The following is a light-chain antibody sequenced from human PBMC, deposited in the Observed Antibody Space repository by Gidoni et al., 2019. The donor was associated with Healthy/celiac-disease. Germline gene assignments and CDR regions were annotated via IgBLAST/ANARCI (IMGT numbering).Light chain of an antibody. Sequence: EIVFTQSPATLSLSPGERATLSCRASQRVSSYLAWYQQKPGQAPRLLIYDASNRATGIPARFSGSGSGTDFTLTISSLEPEDFAVYYCQQRSNWPLYTFGQGTKLEIK. V-gene: IGKV3-11*01. J-gene: IGKJ2*01. CDR3: QQRSNWPLYT. CDR1: QRVSSY. CDR2: DAS.